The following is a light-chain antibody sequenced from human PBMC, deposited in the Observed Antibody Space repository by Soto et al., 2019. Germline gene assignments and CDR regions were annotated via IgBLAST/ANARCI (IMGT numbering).Light chain of an antibody. CDR2: DVS. CDR3: SSYTSSSTLPFV. J-gene: IGLJ1*01. Sequence: QSALPQPASVSGSPGQSITISCTGTSSDVGGYNYVSWYQQHPGKAPKLMIYDVSNRPSGVSNRFSGSKSGNTASLTISGLQAEDEAEYYCSSYTSSSTLPFVFGTGTKVTVL. CDR1: SSDVGGYNY. V-gene: IGLV2-14*01.